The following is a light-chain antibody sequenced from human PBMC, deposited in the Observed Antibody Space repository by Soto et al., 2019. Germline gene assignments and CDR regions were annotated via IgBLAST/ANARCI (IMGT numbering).Light chain of an antibody. V-gene: IGKV3-20*01. CDR3: QQYGNSPQT. Sequence: ELTPIPGTLFLCPGERAARACRAGQTLSNNIYLAWYQQKPGQAPRLLIYGASSRATGIPDRFRGRGAGSGSPLTLSRLAPEDIAVYYWQQYGNSPQTLGQGTKVDIK. J-gene: IGKJ1*01. CDR1: QTLSNNIY. CDR2: GAS.